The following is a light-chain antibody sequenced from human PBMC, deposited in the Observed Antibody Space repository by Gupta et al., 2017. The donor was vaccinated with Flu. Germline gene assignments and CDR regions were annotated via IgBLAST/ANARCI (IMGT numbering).Light chain of an antibody. J-gene: IGKJ3*01. CDR1: QSVLYSSNNKNY. V-gene: IGKV4-1*01. Sequence: DIVMTQSPDSLAVSLGERATINCKSSQSVLYSSNNKNYLAWYQQKPGQPPKLLIYWASTRESGVPDRFSGSGSGTDFTLTISSLQAEDVAVYYCQQYYPTGFTFGPGTKVDIK. CDR3: QQYYPTGFT. CDR2: WAS.